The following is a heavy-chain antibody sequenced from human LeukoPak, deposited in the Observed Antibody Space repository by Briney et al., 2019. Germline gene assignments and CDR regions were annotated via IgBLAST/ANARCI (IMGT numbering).Heavy chain of an antibody. V-gene: IGHV4-59*01. CDR1: GGSISSYY. CDR2: IYYSGST. CDR3: ANPPGFDY. J-gene: IGHJ4*02. Sequence: SETLSLTCTVSGGSISSYYWTWIRQPPGKGLEWIGSIYYSGSTNSNPSLKSRVTISVDTSKNQFSLKLSSVTAADTAVYYCANPPGFDYWGQGTLVTVSS.